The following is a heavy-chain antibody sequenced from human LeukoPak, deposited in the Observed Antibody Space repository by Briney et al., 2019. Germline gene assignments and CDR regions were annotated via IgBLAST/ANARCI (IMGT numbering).Heavy chain of an antibody. D-gene: IGHD4-11*01. CDR1: GFSLSTSGMC. V-gene: IGHV2-70*11. CDR3: ARMRAYSNVYYFDY. J-gene: IGHJ4*02. Sequence: SGATLVNPTQTLTLTCTFSGFSLSTSGMCVTWIRQPPGKALEWLARLDWDDDKYYSTSLKTRLTISKDTSKNQVVLTMTNMDPVDTATYYCARMRAYSNVYYFDYWGQGTLVTVSS. CDR2: LDWDDDK.